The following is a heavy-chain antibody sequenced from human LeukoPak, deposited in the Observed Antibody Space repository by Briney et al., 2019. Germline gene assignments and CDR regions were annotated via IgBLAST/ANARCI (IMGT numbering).Heavy chain of an antibody. CDR2: ISSSSSYI. V-gene: IGHV3-21*01. CDR3: ARHFLAVADTGGYYFDY. D-gene: IGHD6-19*01. J-gene: IGHJ4*02. CDR1: GFTFSSYS. Sequence: GGSLRLSCAASGFTFSSYSMNWVRQAPGKGLEWVSSISSSSSYIYYADSVKGRFTISRDNAKNSLYLQMNSLRAEDTAVYYCARHFLAVADTGGYYFDYWGQGTLVTVSS.